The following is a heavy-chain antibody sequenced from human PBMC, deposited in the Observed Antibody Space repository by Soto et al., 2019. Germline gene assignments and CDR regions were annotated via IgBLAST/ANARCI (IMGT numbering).Heavy chain of an antibody. CDR1: GFTFSSYA. CDR3: AKAVSGYSYGYGFDYFDY. CDR2: ISGSGGST. Sequence: GGSLRLSCAASGFTFSSYAMSWVRQAPGKGLEWVSAISGSGGSTYYADSVKGRFTISRDNSKNTLYLQMNSLRAEDTAVYYCAKAVSGYSYGYGFDYFDYWGQGTLVTVSS. V-gene: IGHV3-23*01. J-gene: IGHJ4*02. D-gene: IGHD5-18*01.